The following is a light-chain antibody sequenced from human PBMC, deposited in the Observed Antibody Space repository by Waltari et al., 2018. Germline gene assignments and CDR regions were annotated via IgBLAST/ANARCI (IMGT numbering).Light chain of an antibody. CDR3: QQYNNWPPT. Sequence: ETVMTQSSATLSVSPGERATLSCRASQSVSSNLAWYQQKRGQAPRLLIHGASTRATGIPARFSGSGSGTEFTLTISSLQSEDFAVYYCQQYNNWPPTFGQGTKVEIK. CDR2: GAS. J-gene: IGKJ1*01. V-gene: IGKV3-15*01. CDR1: QSVSSN.